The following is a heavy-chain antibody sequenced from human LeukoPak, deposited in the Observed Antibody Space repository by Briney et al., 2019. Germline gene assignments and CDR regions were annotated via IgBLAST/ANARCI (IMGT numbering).Heavy chain of an antibody. CDR3: ARHYCSSTSCNFDY. CDR1: GGSISSSSYY. V-gene: IGHV4-39*01. J-gene: IGHJ4*02. CDR2: VYYSGST. D-gene: IGHD2-2*01. Sequence: SETLSLTCTVPGGSISSSSYYWGWIRQPPGQGLEWIGSVYYSGSTYYNPSLKSRVTISVDTSKNQFSLKLSSVTAADTAVYYCARHYCSSTSCNFDYWGQGNMVTVSS.